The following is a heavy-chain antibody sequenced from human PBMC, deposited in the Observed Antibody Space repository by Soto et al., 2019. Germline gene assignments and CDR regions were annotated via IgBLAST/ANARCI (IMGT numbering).Heavy chain of an antibody. V-gene: IGHV3-30-3*01. Sequence: QVQLEESGGGVVQPERSLRLSCAASRFTFGSYAMHWVRQAPGKGLEWVASISYDGTKKDYADSLQGRFTISRDNSKSTLYLQTNRPGLENPACFYLPGPIWGGGGGFDYWGRGTLVTVSS. J-gene: IGHJ4*02. CDR2: ISYDGTKK. D-gene: IGHD3-16*01. CDR3: PGPIWGGGGGFDY. CDR1: RFTFGSYA.